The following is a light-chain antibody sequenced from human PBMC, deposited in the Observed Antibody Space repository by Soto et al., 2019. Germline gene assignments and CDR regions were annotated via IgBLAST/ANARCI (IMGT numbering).Light chain of an antibody. CDR2: KAS. V-gene: IGKV1-5*03. CDR3: HQYNSLRT. Sequence: DIQMTQSPSTLSASVVDRVTITCRASQSISSWLAWYQQKPGKAPKLLIYKASSLESGVPSRFSGSGSGTECTLTISSLQPYDFATYYCHQYNSLRTFGQGTKVEIK. J-gene: IGKJ1*01. CDR1: QSISSW.